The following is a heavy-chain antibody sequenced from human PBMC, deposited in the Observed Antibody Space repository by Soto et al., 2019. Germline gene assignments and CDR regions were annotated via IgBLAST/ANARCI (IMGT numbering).Heavy chain of an antibody. D-gene: IGHD4-17*01. CDR2: ISGSGGST. CDR3: AGEAPHDYGEVWYFDL. CDR1: GFTFSSYA. Sequence: GGSLSLSCAASGFTFSSYAMSWVRQAPGKGLEWVSAISGSGGSTYYADSVKGRFTISRDNSKNTLYLQMNSLRAEDTAVYYCAGEAPHDYGEVWYFDLWGRGTLVTVSS. J-gene: IGHJ2*01. V-gene: IGHV3-23*01.